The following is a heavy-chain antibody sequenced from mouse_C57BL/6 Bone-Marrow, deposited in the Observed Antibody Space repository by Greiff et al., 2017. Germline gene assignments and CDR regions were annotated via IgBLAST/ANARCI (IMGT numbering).Heavy chain of an antibody. V-gene: IGHV5-16*01. CDR1: GFTFSDYY. CDR2: INYDGSST. J-gene: IGHJ4*01. Sequence: EVKLVESEGGLVQPGSSMKLSCTASGFTFSDYYMAWVRQVPEKGLEWVANINYDGSSTYYLDSLKSRFIISRDNAKNILYLQMSSLKSEDTATYYCAREALDDDYAMDYWGQGTSVTVSS. D-gene: IGHD2-3*01. CDR3: AREALDDDYAMDY.